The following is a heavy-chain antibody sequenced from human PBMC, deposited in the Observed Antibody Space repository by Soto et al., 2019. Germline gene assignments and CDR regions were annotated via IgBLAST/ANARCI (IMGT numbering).Heavy chain of an antibody. CDR3: VRDAWSGYRCGWDP. V-gene: IGHV1-18*01. CDR1: GYTFTSYG. Sequence: ASVKVSCNTSGYTFTSYGASCVRQAPGQGLEWIGLISPYNGDTLYARKSQGRVTVTADTATDTVYMELRSLTSDDTAVYYCVRDAWSGYRCGWDPWGQGTLVTVSS. J-gene: IGHJ5*02. D-gene: IGHD5-18*01. CDR2: ISPYNGDT.